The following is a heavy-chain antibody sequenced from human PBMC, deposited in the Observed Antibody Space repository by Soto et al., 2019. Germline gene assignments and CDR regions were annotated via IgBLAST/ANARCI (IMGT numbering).Heavy chain of an antibody. V-gene: IGHV3-15*01. Sequence: GGSLRLSCAASGFTFSNAWMSWVRQAPGKGLEWVGRIKSKTDGGTTDYAAPVKGRFTISRDDSKNTLYLQMNSLKTEDTAVYYCTTDLTGTAPDLAFDIWGQGTMVTVSS. J-gene: IGHJ3*02. CDR3: TTDLTGTAPDLAFDI. D-gene: IGHD1-20*01. CDR2: IKSKTDGGTT. CDR1: GFTFSNAW.